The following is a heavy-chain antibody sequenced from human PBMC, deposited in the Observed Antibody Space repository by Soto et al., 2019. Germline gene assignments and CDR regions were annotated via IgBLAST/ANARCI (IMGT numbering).Heavy chain of an antibody. CDR3: ARRGTIFWGKGWFDP. D-gene: IGHD3-9*01. J-gene: IGHJ5*02. Sequence: QVQLVQSGAQVKPPGASVKVSCKASGYTFTGHYMHWVRQVSGKRLEHLGWLKSDNGGTYYAPKFQGRVTFTRDTSTTTAYMELSSLRSEDTAVYYCARRGTIFWGKGWFDPWGQGTLVTVSS. CDR1: GYTFTGHY. V-gene: IGHV1-2*02. CDR2: LKSDNGGT.